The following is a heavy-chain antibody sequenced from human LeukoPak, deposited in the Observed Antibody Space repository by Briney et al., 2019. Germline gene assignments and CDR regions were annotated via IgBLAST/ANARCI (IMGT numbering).Heavy chain of an antibody. J-gene: IGHJ6*03. CDR2: MYTLGNT. Sequence: GGSLRLSCAASGFTVSSNYMTWVGQAPGKGPEWVSVMYTLGNTYYADSVRGRFTISRDNSKNTLYLQMNSLRAEDTAVYYCAGYSGRYPYYMDVWGKGTTVTISS. CDR1: GFTVSSNY. CDR3: AGYSGRYPYYMDV. V-gene: IGHV3-66*01. D-gene: IGHD1-26*01.